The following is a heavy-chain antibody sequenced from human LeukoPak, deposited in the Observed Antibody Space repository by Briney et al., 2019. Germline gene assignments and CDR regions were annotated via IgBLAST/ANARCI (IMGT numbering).Heavy chain of an antibody. V-gene: IGHV1-46*01. CDR1: GYTFTSYY. CDR2: INPSGGST. CDR3: ATERYSSGWHTRHGMDV. Sequence: PGASVKVSCKASGYTFTSYYMHWVRQAPGQGLEWMGIINPSGGSTSYAQKFQGRVTMTEDTSTGTAYMELSSLRSEDTAVYYCATERYSSGWHTRHGMDVWGQGTTVTVSS. J-gene: IGHJ6*02. D-gene: IGHD6-19*01.